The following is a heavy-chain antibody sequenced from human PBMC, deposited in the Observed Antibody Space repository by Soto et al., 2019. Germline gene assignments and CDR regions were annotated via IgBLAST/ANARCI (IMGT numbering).Heavy chain of an antibody. D-gene: IGHD3-22*01. Sequence: GGSLRLSCAASGFTFSSYSMNWVRQAPGKGLEWVSFISSSSSYIYYADSVKGRFTISRDNAKNSPYLQMNSLRAEDTAVYFCARERSGSDYSLGSDYWGQGTLVTVSS. J-gene: IGHJ4*02. V-gene: IGHV3-21*01. CDR3: ARERSGSDYSLGSDY. CDR2: ISSSSSYI. CDR1: GFTFSSYS.